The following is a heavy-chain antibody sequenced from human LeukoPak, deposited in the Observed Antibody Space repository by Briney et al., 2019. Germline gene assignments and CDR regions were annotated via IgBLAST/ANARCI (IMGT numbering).Heavy chain of an antibody. CDR1: GVSIGSHY. J-gene: IGHJ4*02. CDR2: VYNSGTT. CDR3: SRDAY. Sequence: PSETLSLTCTVSGVSIGSHYWSWIRQSPGKGLEWIGCVYNSGTTVYNPSLTGRVTISVDTSKNQYSLNLRSVPAADAAVYYCSRDAYWGQGILVTVSS. V-gene: IGHV4-59*11.